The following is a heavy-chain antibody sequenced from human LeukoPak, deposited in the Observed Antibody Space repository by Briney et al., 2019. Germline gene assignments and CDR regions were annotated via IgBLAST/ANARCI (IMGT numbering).Heavy chain of an antibody. Sequence: ASVKVSCKASGYTFTRYDINWVRQATGQGLEWMGWMNPNSGNTGYAQKFQGRVTMTRNTSISTAYMELSSLRSEDTAVYYCARAGGYCGRISCPYYFDYWGQGSLVAVSS. CDR2: MNPNSGNT. CDR3: ARAGGYCGRISCPYYFDY. D-gene: IGHD2-15*01. V-gene: IGHV1-8*01. CDR1: GYTFTRYD. J-gene: IGHJ4*02.